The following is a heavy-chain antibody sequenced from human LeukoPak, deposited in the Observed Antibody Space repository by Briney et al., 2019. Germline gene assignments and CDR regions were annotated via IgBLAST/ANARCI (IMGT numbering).Heavy chain of an antibody. CDR3: ARHSSSWYFAFDI. D-gene: IGHD6-13*01. Sequence: GGSLRLSCAASGFTVSSNYMSWVRQAPGKGLEWVSIIYSGGSTYYADSVKGRVTTSRDNSKNTLYLQMNSLRAEDTAVYYCARHSSSWYFAFDIWGQGTMVTVSS. J-gene: IGHJ3*02. CDR1: GFTVSSNY. V-gene: IGHV3-66*04. CDR2: IYSGGST.